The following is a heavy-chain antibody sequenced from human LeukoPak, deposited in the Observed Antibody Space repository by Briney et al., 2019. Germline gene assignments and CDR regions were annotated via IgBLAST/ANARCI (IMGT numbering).Heavy chain of an antibody. CDR2: IYYAGDT. CDR3: ARHKGYFDY. CDR1: GVPDSSSSYG. Sequence: SETLSLTCPVSGVPDSSSSYGWGGVRQGREKWLECIGTIYYAGDTYYTPSLESRLTISVDTSKNQFSLKLSSVTAADTAVYYCARHKGYFDYWGQGTLVTVSS. J-gene: IGHJ4*02. V-gene: IGHV4-39*01.